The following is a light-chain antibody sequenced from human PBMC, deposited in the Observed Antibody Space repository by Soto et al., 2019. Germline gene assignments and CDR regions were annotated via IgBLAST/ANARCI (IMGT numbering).Light chain of an antibody. V-gene: IGLV1-44*01. Sequence: QSVLTQPPSVSGAPGQRVTISCSGSSSNIGSNTVIWYQQFPGTDPRVLMYSNNQQPSVGPDRFSGSKSGTSVFLAISGLQSDDEADYYCAAWDDSLDGPVFGGGTKLTVL. CDR3: AAWDDSLDGPV. CDR1: SSNIGSNT. CDR2: SNN. J-gene: IGLJ3*02.